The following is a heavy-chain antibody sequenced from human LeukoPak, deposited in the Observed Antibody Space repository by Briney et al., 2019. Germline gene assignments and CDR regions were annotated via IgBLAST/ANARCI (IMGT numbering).Heavy chain of an antibody. CDR1: GLTFSSYG. D-gene: IGHD3/OR15-3a*01. CDR3: ARDSGTYTFDY. V-gene: IGHV3-30*03. Sequence: GRSLRHSCAASGLTFSSYGMHWVRQAPGKGLEWVAVISYDASNKYYADSVKGRFTISRDNSKNTLYLQMNSLRAEDTAVYYCARDSGTYTFDYWGQGTLVTVSS. CDR2: ISYDASNK. J-gene: IGHJ4*02.